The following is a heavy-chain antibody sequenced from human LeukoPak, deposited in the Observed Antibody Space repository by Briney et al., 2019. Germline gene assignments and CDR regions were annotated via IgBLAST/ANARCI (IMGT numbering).Heavy chain of an antibody. Sequence: ASVKVSCKASGYTFTTYAMNWLRQAPGQGLEWMGWIDTNTGNPTYAQGFTGRFVFSLDTSVSTAYLQIFSLKVEDTAVYYCTRDSFTDGASTFDIWGQGTMVTVSS. D-gene: IGHD3-16*01. J-gene: IGHJ3*02. CDR2: IDTNTGNP. CDR3: TRDSFTDGASTFDI. V-gene: IGHV7-4-1*01. CDR1: GYTFTTYA.